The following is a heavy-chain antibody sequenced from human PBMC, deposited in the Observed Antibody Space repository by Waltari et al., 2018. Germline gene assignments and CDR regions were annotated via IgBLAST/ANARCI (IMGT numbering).Heavy chain of an antibody. CDR3: AKSGPYSASFSDFDY. J-gene: IGHJ4*02. Sequence: EVQLLESGGGLVQPGGSLRLSCAASGFTFNTYTMGWVRQAPGKGLEWVSIITDSGDGTYYAESVKGRFTISRDNSKNTLNLQLSSLRADDTAVYYCAKSGPYSASFSDFDYWGQGTLVTVSS. CDR2: ITDSGDGT. D-gene: IGHD5-18*01. V-gene: IGHV3-23*01. CDR1: GFTFNTYT.